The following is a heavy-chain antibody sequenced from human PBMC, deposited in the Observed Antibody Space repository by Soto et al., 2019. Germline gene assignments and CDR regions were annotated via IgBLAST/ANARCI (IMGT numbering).Heavy chain of an antibody. D-gene: IGHD3-22*01. CDR2: IIPVFDTV. J-gene: IGHJ4*02. Sequence: QEQLVQSGAEVKKSGSSVKVSCKDTGGLFSSYAVSWVRQAPGQGLEWMGGIIPVFDTVYYAQKFQGRVTITADEYTNTDYMELSSLRSEDTAMYYCARGGSGYVWFNEFWGQGTLVTVSS. CDR1: GGLFSSYA. V-gene: IGHV1-69*01. CDR3: ARGGSGYVWFNEF.